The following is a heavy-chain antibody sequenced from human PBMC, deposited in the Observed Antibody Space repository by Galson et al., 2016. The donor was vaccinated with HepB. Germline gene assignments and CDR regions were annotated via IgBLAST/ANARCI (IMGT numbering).Heavy chain of an antibody. CDR3: GREFGAPETYYHYYGMDV. Sequence: SLRLSCAASGFTFSLYWMHWVRQALGKGLVWVSRISSDGSTTNYADSVKGRFTISRDNAKNTLYLQMNSLRAEDTAVYYCGREFGAPETYYHYYGMDVWGQGTTVTVSS. D-gene: IGHD3-10*01. CDR2: ISSDGSTT. J-gene: IGHJ6*02. V-gene: IGHV3-74*01. CDR1: GFTFSLYW.